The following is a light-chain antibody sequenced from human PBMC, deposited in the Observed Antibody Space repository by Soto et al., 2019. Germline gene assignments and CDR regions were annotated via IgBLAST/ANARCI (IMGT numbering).Light chain of an antibody. Sequence: EIVLTQSPGTLSLSPGERATLSCLARQSVSSSSLAWYQQKRGQAPRLLIYGASSRATGIPDRFSGMGSGTDFTLTISRLEPADFAGYYCQQYGRSQFTFGPGTNVDI. V-gene: IGKV3-20*01. CDR3: QQYGRSQFT. J-gene: IGKJ3*01. CDR1: QSVSSSS. CDR2: GAS.